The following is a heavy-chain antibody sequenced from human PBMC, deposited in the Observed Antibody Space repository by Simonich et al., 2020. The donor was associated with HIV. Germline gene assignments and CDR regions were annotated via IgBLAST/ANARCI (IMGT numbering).Heavy chain of an antibody. CDR3: ARGTRFDY. J-gene: IGHJ4*02. Sequence: QVQLVQSGAEVKKPGASVKVSCKASGYTFTNYFITWVRHAPGQGLEGMGEINPHHLNTNYAQKLQELQGRVTMTTDTSTSTVYMELRSLTSDDTAVYYCARGTRFDYWGQGTLVIVSS. V-gene: IGHV1-18*01. CDR2: INPHHLNT. D-gene: IGHD1-7*01. CDR1: GYTFTNYF.